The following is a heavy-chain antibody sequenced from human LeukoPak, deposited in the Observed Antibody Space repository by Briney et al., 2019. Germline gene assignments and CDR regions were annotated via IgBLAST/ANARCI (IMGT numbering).Heavy chain of an antibody. J-gene: IGHJ5*02. V-gene: IGHV3-11*01. CDR3: ARDLVDFASWFDP. Sequence: GGSLRLSCAASGFTFSDYYMSWIRQAPGKGLEWVSYISSGGSTIYYADSVKGRFTISRDNAKNSLYLQMNSLRAEDTAVYYCARDLVDFASWFDPWGQGTLVTVSS. CDR2: ISSGGSTI. CDR1: GFTFSDYY.